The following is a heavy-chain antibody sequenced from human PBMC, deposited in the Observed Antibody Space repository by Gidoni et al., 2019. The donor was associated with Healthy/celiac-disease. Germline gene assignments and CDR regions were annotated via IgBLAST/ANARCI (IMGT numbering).Heavy chain of an antibody. Sequence: EVQLLESGGGLVQPGGALRLSCAASGFTFSSYAMSWVRQAPGKGLEGVSAISGSGGSTYYADSVKGRFTISRDNSKNTLYLQMNSLRAEDTAVYYCAKVGQATVKDYYYYMDVWGKGTTVTVSS. CDR3: AKVGQATVKDYYYYMDV. D-gene: IGHD4-4*01. CDR2: ISGSGGST. V-gene: IGHV3-23*01. J-gene: IGHJ6*03. CDR1: GFTFSSYA.